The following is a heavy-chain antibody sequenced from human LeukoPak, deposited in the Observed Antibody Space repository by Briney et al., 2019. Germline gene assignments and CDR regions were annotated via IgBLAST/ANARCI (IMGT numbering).Heavy chain of an antibody. D-gene: IGHD3-22*01. CDR2: ISGSGDNT. CDR3: AKGSYYDSSGSFYFDY. Sequence: GGSLRLSCADTGFTFSSYAMSWVRQAPGKGLEWVSGISGSGDNTYYADSVKGRFTISRDNSKNTLYVQVNSLGTEDTAAYYCAKGSYYDSSGSFYFDYWGQGTLVTVSS. J-gene: IGHJ4*02. V-gene: IGHV3-23*01. CDR1: GFTFSSYA.